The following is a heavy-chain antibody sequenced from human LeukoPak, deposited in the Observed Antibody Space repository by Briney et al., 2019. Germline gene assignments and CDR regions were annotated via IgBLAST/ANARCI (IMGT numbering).Heavy chain of an antibody. CDR2: ISGSGGST. D-gene: IGHD5-12*01. V-gene: IGHV3-23*01. Sequence: GGALRLSCAASGFTFSSYAMSWVRQAPGKGLEGVSAISGSGGSTYYADSVKGRFTISRDNSKNTLYLQMNSLRAEDTAVYYCAKTGEVATFGYYYYGMDVWGQGTTVTASS. J-gene: IGHJ6*02. CDR3: AKTGEVATFGYYYYGMDV. CDR1: GFTFSSYA.